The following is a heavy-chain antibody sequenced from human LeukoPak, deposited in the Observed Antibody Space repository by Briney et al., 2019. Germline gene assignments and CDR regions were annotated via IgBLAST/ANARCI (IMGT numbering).Heavy chain of an antibody. CDR3: ASCFMDF. CDR2: INHSGST. CDR1: GASSGGNS. D-gene: IGHD2-15*01. Sequence: PSETLSLTLAVYGASSGGNSTSSIRQPPGKGLEWIGEINHSGSTNYNPSLKSRVTISVYTSKNQFSLKLSSVTAADTGFYYCASCFMDFWGKGILVTVSS. J-gene: IGHJ4*02. V-gene: IGHV4-34*01.